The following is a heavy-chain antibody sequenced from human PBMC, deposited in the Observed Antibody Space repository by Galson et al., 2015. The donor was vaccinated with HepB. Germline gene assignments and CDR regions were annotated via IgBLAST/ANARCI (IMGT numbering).Heavy chain of an antibody. CDR2: IWYDGSNK. CDR1: GFTFNSYG. CDR3: ARAEGVYYDSSGSYFQH. Sequence: SLRVSCAASGFTFNSYGMHWVRQAPGKGLEWVAVIWYDGSNKYYADSVKGRFTISRDNSKNTLYLQMNSLRAEDTAVYYCARAEGVYYDSSGSYFQHWGPGTLVTVSS. J-gene: IGHJ1*01. V-gene: IGHV3-33*08. D-gene: IGHD3-22*01.